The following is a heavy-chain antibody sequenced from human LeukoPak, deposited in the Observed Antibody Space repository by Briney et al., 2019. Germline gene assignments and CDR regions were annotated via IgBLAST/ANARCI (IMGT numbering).Heavy chain of an antibody. J-gene: IGHJ4*02. CDR2: ISAYDGNT. V-gene: IGHV1-18*01. CDR3: AREDGKYYFDY. CDR1: GYTFASYG. Sequence: GASVKVSCKASGYTFASYGISWVRQAPGQGLEWMGWISAYDGNTNYAQKLQGRVTMTTDASTSTAYMELRSLRSDDTAVYYCAREDGKYYFDYWGQGTLVTVSS.